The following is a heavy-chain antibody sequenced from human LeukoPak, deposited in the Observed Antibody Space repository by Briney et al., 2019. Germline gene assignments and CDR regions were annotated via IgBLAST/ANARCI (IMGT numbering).Heavy chain of an antibody. Sequence: GGSLRLSCAGFGFIFSSYAMSWVRQAPGKGLEWVAAISGSGGSTYCAGSVKGGLIISRDNSKNTLDLQMKSLRDEDAAVYYCANPVEMATIHLVDYWGQGTLVTVSS. D-gene: IGHD5-12*01. CDR3: ANPVEMATIHLVDY. CDR1: GFIFSSYA. CDR2: ISGSGGST. J-gene: IGHJ4*02. V-gene: IGHV3-23*01.